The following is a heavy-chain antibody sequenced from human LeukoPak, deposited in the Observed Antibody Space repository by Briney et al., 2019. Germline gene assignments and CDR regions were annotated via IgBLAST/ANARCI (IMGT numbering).Heavy chain of an antibody. V-gene: IGHV4-59*08. CDR2: IHYSGST. CDR3: ARVSYSSRQRDFDY. J-gene: IGHJ4*02. Sequence: SETLSLTCSVSGGSINTTYWSWIRQPPGRGLEWIGSIHYSGSTNYNSSLKSRVTISVDTSKNQFSLKLSSVTAADTAVYYCARVSYSSRQRDFDYWGQETLVTVSS. CDR1: GGSINTTY. D-gene: IGHD6-13*01.